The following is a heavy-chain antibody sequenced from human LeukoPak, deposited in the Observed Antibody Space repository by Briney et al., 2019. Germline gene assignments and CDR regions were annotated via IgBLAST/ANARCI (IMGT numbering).Heavy chain of an antibody. V-gene: IGHV3-74*01. CDR2: ISSDGSRI. CDR3: VRDNGRNGFDI. J-gene: IGHJ3*02. CDR1: GFTFSSYW. Sequence: GGSLRLSCAASGFTFSSYWMHWVRQAPRKGLVWVSRISSDGSRISYADSVKGRFTISRDDAKKTLDLQMNSLRAEDTAVYFCVRDNGRNGFDIWGQGTMVTVSS.